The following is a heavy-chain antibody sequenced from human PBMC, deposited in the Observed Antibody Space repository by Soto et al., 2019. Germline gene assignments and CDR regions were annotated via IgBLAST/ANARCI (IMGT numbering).Heavy chain of an antibody. CDR2: ISWNGAAT. D-gene: IGHD3-10*01. CDR1: GFTFDDYA. J-gene: IGHJ4*02. V-gene: IGHV3-9*01. CDR3: ANLPLYGSGFDC. Sequence: EVQLVESGGGLVQPGGSLRLSCAASGFTFDDYAIHWVRQAPGKGLEWVLGISWNGAATGYMNSVKGRFSISRDNTKNTLYLQMNRLRSEDTAVYYCANLPLYGSGFDCWGQGTLVTVSS.